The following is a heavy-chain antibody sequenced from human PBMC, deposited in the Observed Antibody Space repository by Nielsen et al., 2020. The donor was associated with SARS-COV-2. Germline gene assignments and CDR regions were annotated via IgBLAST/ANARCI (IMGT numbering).Heavy chain of an antibody. CDR1: GYTFTSYA. CDR3: ARGGYARDRVGYY. Sequence: ASVKVSCKASGYTFTSYAMNWVRQAPGQGLEWMGWINTNTGNPTYAQGFTGRFVFSLDTPVSTAYLPISRLKAEDTAVYYCARGGYARDRVGYYWGQGTLVTVSS. D-gene: IGHD5-12*01. CDR2: INTNTGNP. J-gene: IGHJ4*02. V-gene: IGHV7-4-1*02.